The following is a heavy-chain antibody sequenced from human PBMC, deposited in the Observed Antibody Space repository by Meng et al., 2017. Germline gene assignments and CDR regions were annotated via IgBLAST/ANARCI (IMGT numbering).Heavy chain of an antibody. V-gene: IGHV1-18*01. D-gene: IGHD3-22*01. J-gene: IGHJ5*02. CDR2: INSYSGDT. Sequence: HVQLVQAGAEVKKPGASWKVSFKASGYIFASYGIHWVRQAPGQGLEWIGWINSYSGDTNYTQTLQGRVTLTKEPSTSTAYMELRSLRSDDTAVYYCAREERGSGDSWGQGTLVTVSS. CDR1: GYIFASYG. CDR3: AREERGSGDS.